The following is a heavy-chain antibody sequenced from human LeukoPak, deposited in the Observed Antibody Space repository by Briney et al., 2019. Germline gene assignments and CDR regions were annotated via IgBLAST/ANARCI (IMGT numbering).Heavy chain of an antibody. V-gene: IGHV4-30-2*01. D-gene: IGHD3-3*01. Sequence: TLSLTCTVSGGSISSGGYYWSWIRQPPGKGLEWIGYIYHSGSTYYNPSLKSRVTISVDRSKNQFSLKLSSVTAADTAVYYCASRNDDFWSGYHHWGQGTLVTVSS. J-gene: IGHJ5*02. CDR2: IYHSGST. CDR3: ASRNDDFWSGYHH. CDR1: GGSISSGGYY.